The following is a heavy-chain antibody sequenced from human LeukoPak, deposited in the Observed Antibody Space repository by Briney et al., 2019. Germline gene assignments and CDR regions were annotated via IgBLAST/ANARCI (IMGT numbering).Heavy chain of an antibody. V-gene: IGHV4-39*01. CDR3: ARLGSGSYYHPPA. J-gene: IGHJ5*02. Sequence: PSETLSLTCTVSDGSISSSSYYWGRIRQPPGKGLEWIGCIYCSGSTYYNPSLKSRVTISVDTSKNQYSLKLSSGTAADTAVYYCARLGSGSYYHPPAWGQGTLVTVSS. D-gene: IGHD3-10*01. CDR2: IYCSGST. CDR1: DGSISSSSYY.